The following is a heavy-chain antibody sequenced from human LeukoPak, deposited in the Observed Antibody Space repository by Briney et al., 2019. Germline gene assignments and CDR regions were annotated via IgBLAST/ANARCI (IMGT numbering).Heavy chain of an antibody. CDR1: GFTLSELS. D-gene: IGHD2-15*01. CDR3: ATGYVVESVAATGLDY. Sequence: ASVKVSCKVSGFTLSELSFYWVRQAPGKGLEWMGRLDPEDGSTIYAQNFEGRVTMTEDTSADTAYMELSSLTSEDTAVYYCATGYVVESVAATGLDYWGQGTLVTVSS. V-gene: IGHV1-24*01. J-gene: IGHJ1*01. CDR2: LDPEDGST.